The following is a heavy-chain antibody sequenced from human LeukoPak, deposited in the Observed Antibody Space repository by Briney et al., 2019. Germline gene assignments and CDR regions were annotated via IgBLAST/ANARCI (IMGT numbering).Heavy chain of an antibody. D-gene: IGHD2-2*01. Sequence: GGSLRLSGAASGFTFSSYAMSWVRQAPGKGLEWVSAISGSGGSTYYADSVKGRFTISRDNSKNTLYLQMNSLRAEDTAVYYCAKARVCSSTSCPLGPWGQGTLVTVSS. CDR1: GFTFSSYA. CDR2: ISGSGGST. J-gene: IGHJ5*02. V-gene: IGHV3-23*01. CDR3: AKARVCSSTSCPLGP.